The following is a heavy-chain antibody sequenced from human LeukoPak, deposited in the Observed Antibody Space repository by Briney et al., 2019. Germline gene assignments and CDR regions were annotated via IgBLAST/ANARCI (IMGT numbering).Heavy chain of an antibody. CDR3: ARIGSSGYYGLDY. Sequence: GGSLRLSCAASGFTFSNYWMTWVRQAPGKGLEWVANIKHDGSEEYYVDSVKGRFTISRDNAKNSLYLQMNSLRAEDTAVYYCARIGSSGYYGLDYWGQGTLVTVSS. CDR1: GFTFSNYW. J-gene: IGHJ4*02. V-gene: IGHV3-7*01. D-gene: IGHD3-22*01. CDR2: IKHDGSEE.